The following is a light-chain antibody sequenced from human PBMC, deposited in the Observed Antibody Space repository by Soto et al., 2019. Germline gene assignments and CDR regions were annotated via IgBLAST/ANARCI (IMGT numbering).Light chain of an antibody. J-gene: IGKJ2*01. CDR1: QSVLIDG. CDR2: TAS. Sequence: MVLTQPPGTLSFSPGARATLSCRPSQSVLIDGLAWSRHKPGQAPRLLISTASSRATGVPDRVSGSGSGTDFTLTINRLEPEAFAVYSCQQYGKFPYTFGQGTKVDIK. V-gene: IGKV3-20*01. CDR3: QQYGKFPYT.